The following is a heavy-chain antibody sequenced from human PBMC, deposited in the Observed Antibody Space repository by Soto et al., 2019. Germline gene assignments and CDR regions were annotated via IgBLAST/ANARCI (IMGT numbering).Heavy chain of an antibody. CDR2: IYYSGST. V-gene: IGHV4-59*01. CDR1: GGSISSYY. Sequence: QVQLQESGPGLVKPSETLSLTCTVSGGSISSYYWSWIRQPPGKGLEWIGYIYYSGSTNYNPSLKSRVTISVDTSKNQFSLKLSSVTAADTAVYYCARWATGYCSSTSCYTNWFDPWGQGTLVTVSS. D-gene: IGHD2-2*02. J-gene: IGHJ5*02. CDR3: ARWATGYCSSTSCYTNWFDP.